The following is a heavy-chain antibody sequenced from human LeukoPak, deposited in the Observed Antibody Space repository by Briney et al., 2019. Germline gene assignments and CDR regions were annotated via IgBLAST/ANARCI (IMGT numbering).Heavy chain of an antibody. J-gene: IGHJ4*02. D-gene: IGHD3-3*01. CDR2: IYYSGST. V-gene: IGHV4-39*07. CDR3: ARGGGRLRFLEHDQHEYYFDY. Sequence: PSETLSLTCTVSGGSISSSSYYWGWIRQPPGKGLEWIGSIYYSGSTYYNPSLKSRVTISVDTSKNQFSLKLSSVTAADTAVYYCARGGGRLRFLEHDQHEYYFDYWGQGTLVTVSS. CDR1: GGSISSSSYY.